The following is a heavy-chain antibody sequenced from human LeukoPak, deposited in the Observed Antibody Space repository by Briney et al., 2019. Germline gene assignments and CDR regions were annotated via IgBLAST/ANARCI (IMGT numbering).Heavy chain of an antibody. V-gene: IGHV1-69*04. D-gene: IGHD2-15*01. CDR1: GGTFSSYA. Sequence: SVKVSCKASGGTFSSYAISWVRQAPGQGLEWMGRIIPIFGIANYARKFQGRVTITADKSTSTAYMELSSLRSEDTAVYYCARVRGGGPDAFDIWGQGTMVTVSS. CDR3: ARVRGGGPDAFDI. J-gene: IGHJ3*02. CDR2: IIPIFGIA.